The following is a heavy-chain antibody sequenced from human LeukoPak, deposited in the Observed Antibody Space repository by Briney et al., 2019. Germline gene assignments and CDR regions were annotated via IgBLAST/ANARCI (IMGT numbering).Heavy chain of an antibody. CDR2: ISWNSGSI. D-gene: IGHD6-19*01. Sequence: GGSLRLSCAASGFTFDDYAMHWVRQAPGKGLEWVSGISWNSGSIGYADSVKGQFTISRDNAKNSLYLQMNSLRAEDTALYYCAKAPSGIAVAGYFDYWGQGTLVTVSS. J-gene: IGHJ4*02. CDR3: AKAPSGIAVAGYFDY. CDR1: GFTFDDYA. V-gene: IGHV3-9*01.